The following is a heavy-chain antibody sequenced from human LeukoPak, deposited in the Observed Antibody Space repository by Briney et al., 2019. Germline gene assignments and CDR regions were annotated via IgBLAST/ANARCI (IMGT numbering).Heavy chain of an antibody. V-gene: IGHV3-21*01. CDR1: GFTFNSYS. CDR2: ISSSSSSI. Sequence: GGSLRLSCAASGFTFNSYSMNWVRQAPGKGLEWVSSISSSSSSIYYADSVKGRFTMSRDNAKNSLYLQMNSLRAEDTAVYYCARASGDIVETATMGSYWGQGTLVTVSS. J-gene: IGHJ4*02. CDR3: ARASGDIVETATMGSY. D-gene: IGHD5-18*01.